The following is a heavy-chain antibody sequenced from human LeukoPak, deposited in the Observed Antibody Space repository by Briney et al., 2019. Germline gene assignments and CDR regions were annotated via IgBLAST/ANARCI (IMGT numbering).Heavy chain of an antibody. CDR2: INPNSGGT. D-gene: IGHD6-13*01. CDR1: GYTFTLYA. J-gene: IGHJ4*02. CDR3: ARPPKRIAAAGQNFDY. V-gene: IGHV1-2*02. Sequence: ASVKVSCKASGYTFTLYAINWVRQAPGQGLEWMGWINPNSGGTNYAQKFQGRVTMTRDTSISTAYMELSRLRSDDTAVYYCARPPKRIAAAGQNFDYWGQGTLVTVSS.